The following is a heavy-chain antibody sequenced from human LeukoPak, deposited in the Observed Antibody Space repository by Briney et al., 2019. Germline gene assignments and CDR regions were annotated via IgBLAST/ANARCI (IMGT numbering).Heavy chain of an antibody. CDR1: GFTVSSNY. CDR2: IYSGGTT. D-gene: IGHD6-13*01. J-gene: IGHJ4*02. V-gene: IGHV3-53*05. Sequence: GGSLRLSCATSGFTVSSNYMSWVRQAPGRGLEWVSVIYSGGTTYYADSVKGRFTISRDNSKNTLYLQMNSLRAEDTAVYYCAKDRVTAAGYYFDYWGQGTLVTVSS. CDR3: AKDRVTAAGYYFDY.